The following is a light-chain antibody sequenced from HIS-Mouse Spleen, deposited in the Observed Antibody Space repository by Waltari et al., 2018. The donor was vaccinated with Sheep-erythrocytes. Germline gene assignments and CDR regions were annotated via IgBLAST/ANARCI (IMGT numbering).Light chain of an antibody. Sequence: QSALTQPASVSGSPGQSITISRTGTSSDVGSYNLVSRYQQHPGKAPKLMIYEGSKRPSGVSNRFSGSKSGNTASLTISGLQAEDEADYYCCSYAGSSTPWVFGGGTKLTVL. V-gene: IGLV2-23*01. CDR2: EGS. CDR1: SSDVGSYNL. CDR3: CSYAGSSTPWV. J-gene: IGLJ3*02.